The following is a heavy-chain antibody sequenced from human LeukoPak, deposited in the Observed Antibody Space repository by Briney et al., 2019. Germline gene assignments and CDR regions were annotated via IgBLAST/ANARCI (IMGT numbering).Heavy chain of an antibody. J-gene: IGHJ6*03. CDR1: GFSFSDYY. D-gene: IGHD5-24*01. CDR3: ARGTWATLYYYYMDV. V-gene: IGHV3-74*01. Sequence: GGSLRLSCAASGFSFSDYYMTWIRQAPGKGLEWVSRINSDGSSTSYADSVKGRFTISRDNAKNTLYLQMNSLRAEDTAVYYCARGTWATLYYYYMDVWGKGTTVTVSS. CDR2: INSDGSST.